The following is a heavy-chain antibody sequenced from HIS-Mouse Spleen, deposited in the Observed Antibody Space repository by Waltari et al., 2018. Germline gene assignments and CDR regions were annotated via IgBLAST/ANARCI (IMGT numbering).Heavy chain of an antibody. J-gene: IGHJ5*02. Sequence: EVQLVESGGGLVQPGGSLRLSCAASGFTFSSYWMSWVSQAPGKGGEWMANRKQEVSEKYYVDSVKGRFTISRDNAKNSLYLQMNSLRAEDTAVYYCARGPGIAVADWFDPWGQGTLVTVSS. D-gene: IGHD6-19*01. CDR3: ARGPGIAVADWFDP. CDR1: GFTFSSYW. V-gene: IGHV3-7*01. CDR2: RKQEVSEK.